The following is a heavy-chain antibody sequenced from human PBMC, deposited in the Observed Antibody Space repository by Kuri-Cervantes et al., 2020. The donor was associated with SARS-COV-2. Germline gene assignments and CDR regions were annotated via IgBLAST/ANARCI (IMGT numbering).Heavy chain of an antibody. CDR1: GFTFSSYA. J-gene: IGHJ6*02. CDR2: ISYDGSNK. V-gene: IGHV3-30-3*01. Sequence: VGSLRLSCAASGFTFSSYAMHWVRQAPGKGLEWVAVISYDGSNKYYADSVKGRFTISRDNSKNTLYLQMNSLRAEDTAVYYCARGYCSSTSCYTDYYYGMDVWGQGTTVTVSS. CDR3: ARGYCSSTSCYTDYYYGMDV. D-gene: IGHD2-2*02.